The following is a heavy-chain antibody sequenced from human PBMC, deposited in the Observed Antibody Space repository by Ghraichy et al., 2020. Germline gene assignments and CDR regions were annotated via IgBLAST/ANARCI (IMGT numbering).Heavy chain of an antibody. CDR1: GFTFSNVW. CDR3: QLLSYGTGSSSY. V-gene: IGHV3-15*01. Sequence: GGSLRLSCAASGFTFSNVWMSWVRQVPGKGLEWVGRVRSKGDGGTTEYAAPVKGRFTISRDDSKNTLYLQMNSLKIEDTAVYYCQLLSYGTGSSSYWGQGTLVTVSS. D-gene: IGHD3-10*01. CDR2: VRSKGDGGTT. J-gene: IGHJ4*02.